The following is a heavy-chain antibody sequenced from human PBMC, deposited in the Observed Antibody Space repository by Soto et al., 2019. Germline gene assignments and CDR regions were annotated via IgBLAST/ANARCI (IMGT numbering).Heavy chain of an antibody. D-gene: IGHD3-16*02. CDR3: AHSRLGELSLYPFDY. CDR2: IYWDDDK. Sequence: FAPTPGKPTQPVTLTCTFSWFSLSTSGVGVGWIRQPPGKALEWLALIYWDDDKRYSPSLKSRLTITKDTSKNQVVLTMTNMDPVDTATYYCAHSRLGELSLYPFDYWGQGTLVTVSS. V-gene: IGHV2-5*02. CDR1: WFSLSTSGVG. J-gene: IGHJ4*02.